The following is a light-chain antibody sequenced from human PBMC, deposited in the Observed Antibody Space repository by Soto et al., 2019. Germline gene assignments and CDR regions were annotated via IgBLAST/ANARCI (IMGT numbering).Light chain of an antibody. CDR3: QQYGSSPPTYT. CDR1: QSVSSSY. CDR2: GAS. J-gene: IGKJ2*01. Sequence: EIVLTQSPGTLSLSPGERATLSCRASQSVSSSYLAWYQQKPGQAPRLLIYGASSRATGIPDRFSGSGSGTDFTLTSSTLQHEPLAVNCCQQYGSSPPTYTFGPGTKLEIK. V-gene: IGKV3-20*01.